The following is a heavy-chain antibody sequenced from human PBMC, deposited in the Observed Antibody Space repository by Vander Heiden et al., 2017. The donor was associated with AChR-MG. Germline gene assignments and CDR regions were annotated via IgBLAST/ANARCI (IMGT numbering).Heavy chain of an antibody. CDR3: ARDEWAALDY. Sequence: EVQLVESGGGLVKPGGSLRLSCAASGVTFSTYSMNGVRQAPGKGLEWISSISSSTTYVYDADSVKGRFTISRDNAKNSLYLQMNSLRAEDTAVYYCARDEWAALDYWGQGTLVTVSS. CDR1: GVTFSTYS. J-gene: IGHJ4*02. CDR2: ISSSTTYV. V-gene: IGHV3-21*01. D-gene: IGHD1-26*01.